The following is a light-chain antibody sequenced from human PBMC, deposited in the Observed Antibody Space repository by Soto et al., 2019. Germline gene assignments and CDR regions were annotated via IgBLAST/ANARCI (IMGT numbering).Light chain of an antibody. CDR2: WAS. J-gene: IGKJ3*01. Sequence: DIVMTQSPDSLAVSLGERATINCKSGQSVLYSSNNKNYLAWYQRKPGQPPKLLIYWASTRASGVPDRFSGSGSGTDFTLTISSLQAEDVAVYYCQQYYSIPFTFGPGTKVQIK. CDR1: QSVLYSSNNKNY. CDR3: QQYYSIPFT. V-gene: IGKV4-1*01.